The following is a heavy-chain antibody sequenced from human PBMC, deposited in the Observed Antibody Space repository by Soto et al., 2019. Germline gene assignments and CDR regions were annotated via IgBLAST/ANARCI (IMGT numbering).Heavy chain of an antibody. CDR2: ISAYNGNT. CDR1: GYTFTSYG. Sequence: QVQLVQSGAEVKKPGASVKVSCKASGYTFTSYGISWVRQAPGQGLEWMGWISAYNGNTNYAQKLQGRVTMTTDTSTSTDYMELRSLRSDDTAVYYCARAMEWFGSRDDDFDIWGQGTMVTVSS. CDR3: ARAMEWFGSRDDDFDI. J-gene: IGHJ3*02. V-gene: IGHV1-18*01. D-gene: IGHD3-3*01.